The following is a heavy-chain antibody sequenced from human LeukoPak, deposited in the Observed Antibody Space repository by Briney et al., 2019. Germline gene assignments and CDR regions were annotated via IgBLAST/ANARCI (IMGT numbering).Heavy chain of an antibody. Sequence: SETLSLTCTVSGGSISSYYWSWIRQPPGKGLEWIGYMYYSGSTNYNPSLKSRVTISVDTSKNQFSLKLSSVTAADTAVYYCASGIAAAGTFDYWGQGTLVTVSS. CDR1: GGSISSYY. V-gene: IGHV4-59*01. CDR3: ASGIAAAGTFDY. D-gene: IGHD6-13*01. CDR2: MYYSGST. J-gene: IGHJ4*02.